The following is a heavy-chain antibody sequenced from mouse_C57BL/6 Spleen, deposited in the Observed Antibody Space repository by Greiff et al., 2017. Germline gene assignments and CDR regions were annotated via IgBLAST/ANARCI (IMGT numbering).Heavy chain of an antibody. CDR1: GYTFTSYW. D-gene: IGHD1-1*01. CDR2: IYPSDSET. Sequence: QVQLQQPGAELVRPGSSVKLSCKASGYTFTSYWMDWVKQRPGQGLEWIGNIYPSDSETHYNQKFKDKATLTVDKSSSTAYMQLSSLTSEDSAVYYCARRVSTTSDYAMDYWGQGTSVTVSS. CDR3: ARRVSTTSDYAMDY. J-gene: IGHJ4*01. V-gene: IGHV1-61*01.